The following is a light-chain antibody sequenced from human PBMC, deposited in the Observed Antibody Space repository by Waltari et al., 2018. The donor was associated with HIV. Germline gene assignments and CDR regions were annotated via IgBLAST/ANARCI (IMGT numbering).Light chain of an antibody. Sequence: QSVLTKPHSASGTPGQGVTISCSGSSSYIGRNPINWYRQLPGTAPKLLIYSNNQWPSGVPDRFSGSKSGTSASLAISGLQSEDEADYYCAAWDDSLHGYVFGTGTKVTVV. CDR3: AAWDDSLHGYV. CDR1: SSYIGRNP. CDR2: SNN. J-gene: IGLJ1*01. V-gene: IGLV1-44*01.